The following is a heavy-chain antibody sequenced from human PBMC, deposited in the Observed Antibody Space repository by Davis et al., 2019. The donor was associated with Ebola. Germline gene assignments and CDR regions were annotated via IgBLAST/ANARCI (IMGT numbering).Heavy chain of an antibody. V-gene: IGHV4-39*02. Sequence: MPSETLSLTCTVSGGSISSSSYYWGWIRQPPGKGLEWIGSIFYSGNTYYNPSLKSRVTMSVDTPKNQFSLMLSSVTAADTAVYYCAREAEDSNWFDPWGQGTLVTVSS. CDR3: AREAEDSNWFDP. D-gene: IGHD2-15*01. CDR2: IFYSGNT. CDR1: GGSISSSSYY. J-gene: IGHJ5*02.